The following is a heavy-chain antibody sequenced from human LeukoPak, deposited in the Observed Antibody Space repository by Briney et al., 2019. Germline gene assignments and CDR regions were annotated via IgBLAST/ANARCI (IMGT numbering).Heavy chain of an antibody. CDR3: VKLFHYGSGSFSH. CDR1: GFTVSTNA. CDR2: MSGDGETT. V-gene: IGHV3-23*01. Sequence: GGSLRLSCAASGFTVSTNAMNWVRQAPGEGLEWVSGMSGDGETTYYADSVKGRFTISRDNSKNTLYLQINSLRAEDTAVYYCVKLFHYGSGSFSHWGQGTLVTVSS. D-gene: IGHD3-10*01. J-gene: IGHJ4*02.